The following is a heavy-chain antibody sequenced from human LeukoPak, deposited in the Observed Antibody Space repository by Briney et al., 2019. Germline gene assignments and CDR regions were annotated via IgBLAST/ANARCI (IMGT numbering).Heavy chain of an antibody. CDR1: GGSISSYY. V-gene: IGHV4-59*01. CDR2: IYYSGGT. Sequence: SETLSLTCTVSGGSISSYYWSWIRQPPGKGLEWIGYIYYSGGTNYNPSLKSRVTISVDTSKNQFSLKLSSVTAADTAVYYCARGVPAAIRYYGMDVWGQGTTVTVSS. J-gene: IGHJ6*02. D-gene: IGHD2-2*01. CDR3: ARGVPAAIRYYGMDV.